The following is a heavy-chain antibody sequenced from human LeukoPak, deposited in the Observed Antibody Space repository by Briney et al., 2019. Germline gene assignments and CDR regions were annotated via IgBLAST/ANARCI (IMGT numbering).Heavy chain of an antibody. CDR3: AKADGSSGDY. V-gene: IGHV3-53*01. CDR1: GFTVSSIY. Sequence: GGSLRLPCAASGFTVSSIYKTWVRQARGKGREWVSVIYSGCNTSYADSAQGRFTVSRDNSKNTLYIQMNSLRAEDTAVYYCAKADGSSGDYWGQGTLVTVSS. J-gene: IGHJ4*02. D-gene: IGHD3-3*01. CDR2: IYSGCNT.